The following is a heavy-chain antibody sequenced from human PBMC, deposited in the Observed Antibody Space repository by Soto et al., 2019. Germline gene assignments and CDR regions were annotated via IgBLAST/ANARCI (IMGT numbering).Heavy chain of an antibody. J-gene: IGHJ4*02. V-gene: IGHV3-48*02. CDR1: GFTFISYS. Sequence: PGGSLRLSCAASGFTFISYSMNLVRQAAGKGLEWVSYISSSSSTIYYADSVKGRFTISRDNAKNSLYLQMNSLRDEDTAVYYCARSYYGSGPFYFDYWGQGTLVTVSS. D-gene: IGHD3-10*01. CDR2: ISSSSSTI. CDR3: ARSYYGSGPFYFDY.